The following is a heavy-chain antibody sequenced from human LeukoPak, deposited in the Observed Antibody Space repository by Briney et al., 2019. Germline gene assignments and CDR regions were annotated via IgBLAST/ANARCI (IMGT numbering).Heavy chain of an antibody. CDR1: GGSISSGDYY. CDR2: IYYSGST. Sequence: SETLSLTCTVSGGSISSGDYYWSWIRQPPGKGLEWIGYIYYSGSTYYNPSLKSRVTISVDTSKNQFSLKLSSVTAADTAVYYCARRGVLGISAAWGQGTLVTVSS. V-gene: IGHV4-30-4*01. D-gene: IGHD6-13*01. J-gene: IGHJ4*02. CDR3: ARRGVLGISAA.